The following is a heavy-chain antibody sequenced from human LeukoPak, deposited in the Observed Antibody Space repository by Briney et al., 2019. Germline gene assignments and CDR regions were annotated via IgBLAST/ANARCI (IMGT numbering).Heavy chain of an antibody. CDR2: IIPIFGTA. CDR1: GGTFSSYA. D-gene: IGHD3-3*01. CDR3: ARDGGDDFWSGYYTWFDP. Sequence: ASVKVSCKASGGTFSSYAISWVRQAPGQGLEWMGGIIPIFGTANYAQKFQGRVTITADESTSTAYMELSSLRSEDTAVYYCARDGGDDFWSGYYTWFDPWGQGTLVTVSS. V-gene: IGHV1-69*13. J-gene: IGHJ5*02.